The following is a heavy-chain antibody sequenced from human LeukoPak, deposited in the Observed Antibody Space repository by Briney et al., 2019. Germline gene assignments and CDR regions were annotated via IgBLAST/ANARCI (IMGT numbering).Heavy chain of an antibody. CDR2: IYYSGST. D-gene: IGHD1-26*01. Sequence: SETLSLTCTVSGGSISSYYWSWIRQPPGKGLEWIGYIYYSGSTNYNPSLKSRVTISVDTSKNQFSLKLSSVTAADTAVYYCASGIGSYYYYYYMDVWGKGTTVTVSS. V-gene: IGHV4-59*01. CDR3: ASGIGSYYYYYYMDV. J-gene: IGHJ6*03. CDR1: GGSISSYY.